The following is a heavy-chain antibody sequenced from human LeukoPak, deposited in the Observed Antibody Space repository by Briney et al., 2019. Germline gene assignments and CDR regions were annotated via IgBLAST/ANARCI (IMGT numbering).Heavy chain of an antibody. CDR2: VNPSGGST. CDR1: GYTFTSYY. D-gene: IGHD3-22*01. V-gene: IGHV1-46*01. CDR3: ARPDYYDSSGYYLDY. J-gene: IGHJ4*02. Sequence: ASVKVSCKASGYTFTSYYMHWVRQAPGQGLEWMGIVNPSGGSTSYAQKFQGGVTMTRDTSTSTVYMELSSLRSEDTAVYYCARPDYYDSSGYYLDYWGQGTLVTVSS.